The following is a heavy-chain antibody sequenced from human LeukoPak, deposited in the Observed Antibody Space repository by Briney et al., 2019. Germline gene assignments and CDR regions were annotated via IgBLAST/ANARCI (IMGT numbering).Heavy chain of an antibody. D-gene: IGHD4-17*01. Sequence: GGSLRLSCAASGFTFSSYSMNWVRQAPGKGLEWVSYISSSSSTVYYADSVKGRFTISRDNAKNSLYLQMNRLRAEDAAVYYCASGDYVPCFDYWGQGTLVTVSS. CDR2: ISSSSSTV. CDR3: ASGDYVPCFDY. V-gene: IGHV3-48*01. J-gene: IGHJ4*02. CDR1: GFTFSSYS.